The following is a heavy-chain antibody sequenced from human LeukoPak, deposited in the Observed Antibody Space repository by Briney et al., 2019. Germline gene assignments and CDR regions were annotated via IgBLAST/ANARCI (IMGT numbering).Heavy chain of an antibody. CDR2: IDYSGST. CDR3: ARERLAAAVYDY. V-gene: IGHV4-39*07. Sequence: PSETLSLTCTVSGGSISSSSYYWGWLRQPPGMGLGWIGSIDYSGSTYYNPSLKSRVTISVDPSKNQFSLKLSSVTAADTAVYYCARERLAAAVYDYWGQGTLVTVSS. J-gene: IGHJ4*02. D-gene: IGHD6-13*01. CDR1: GGSISSSSYY.